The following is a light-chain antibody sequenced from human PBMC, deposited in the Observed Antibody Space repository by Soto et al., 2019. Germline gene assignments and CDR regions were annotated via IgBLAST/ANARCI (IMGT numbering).Light chain of an antibody. CDR3: CSYRSSSTPWV. J-gene: IGLJ3*02. CDR2: DVS. V-gene: IGLV2-14*03. CDR1: SSDVGGYNY. Sequence: QAALTQPASVSGSPGQSITISCTGTSSDVGGYNYVSWYQQHPGKAPKLLIYDVSNRPSGVSGRFSGSKSGNTASLTISGLQTEDEADYFCCSYRSSSTPWVFGGGTQLTVL.